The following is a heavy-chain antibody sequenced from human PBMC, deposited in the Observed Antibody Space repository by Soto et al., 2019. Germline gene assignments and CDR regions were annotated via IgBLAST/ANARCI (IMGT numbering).Heavy chain of an antibody. D-gene: IGHD2-15*01. CDR1: GGSFSGYY. J-gene: IGHJ4*02. CDR2: INHSGST. CDR3: ARGPIVVVVAATTSFDY. V-gene: IGHV4-34*01. Sequence: SETLSLTCAVYGGSFSGYYWSWIRQPPGKGLEWIGEINHSGSTNYNPSLKSRVAISVDTSKNQFSLKLSSVTATDTAVYYCARGPIVVVVAATTSFDYRGQGTLVTVSS.